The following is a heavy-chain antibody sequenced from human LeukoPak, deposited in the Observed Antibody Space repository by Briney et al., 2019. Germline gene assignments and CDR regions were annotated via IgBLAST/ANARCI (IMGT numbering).Heavy chain of an antibody. CDR1: GGTFSSYA. CDR3: ASKRESSSSESRYYYYYGMDA. CDR2: IIPIFGTA. Sequence: SVTVSCKASGGTFSSYAISWVRQAPGQGLEWMGGIIPIFGTANYAQKFQGRVTITADESTSTAYMELSSLRSEDTAVYYCASKRESSSSESRYYYYYGMDAWGQGTTVTVSS. V-gene: IGHV1-69*13. J-gene: IGHJ6*02. D-gene: IGHD6-6*01.